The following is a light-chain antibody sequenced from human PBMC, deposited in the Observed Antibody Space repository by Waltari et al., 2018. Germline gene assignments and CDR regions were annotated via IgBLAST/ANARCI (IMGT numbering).Light chain of an antibody. CDR3: QQYGSSPRT. CDR2: GAS. Sequence: EIVLTQSPGTLSLSPGERATLPCRASQSVSSSYLAWYQQKPGQAPSLLIHGASSRATGIPDRFSGSGSGTDFTLTISRLEPEDFAVYYCQQYGSSPRTFGQGTKVEIK. CDR1: QSVSSSY. J-gene: IGKJ1*01. V-gene: IGKV3-20*01.